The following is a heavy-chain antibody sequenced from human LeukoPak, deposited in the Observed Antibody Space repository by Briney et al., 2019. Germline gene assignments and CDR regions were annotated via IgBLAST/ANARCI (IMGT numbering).Heavy chain of an antibody. V-gene: IGHV1-24*01. J-gene: IGHJ4*02. D-gene: IGHD3-22*01. Sequence: ASVKVSCKVSGYTLTELSMHWVRQAPGKGLEWMGGFDPEDGETIYAQKFQGRVTMTEDTSTDTAYMELSSLRSEDTAVYYCARVSSRYYYDSSGYPDYWGQGTLVTVSS. CDR1: GYTLTELS. CDR2: FDPEDGET. CDR3: ARVSSRYYYDSSGYPDY.